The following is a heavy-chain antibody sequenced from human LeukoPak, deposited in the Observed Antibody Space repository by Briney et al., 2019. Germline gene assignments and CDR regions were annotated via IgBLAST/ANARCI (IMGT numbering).Heavy chain of an antibody. CDR1: GGSISSYY. CDR2: IYYSGST. Sequence: SETLSLTCTVSGGSISSYYWSWIRQPPGKGLEWIGYIYYSGSTNYNPSLKSRVTISVDTSKNQFSLKLSSVTAADTAVYYCARTTLRITMIVVVRDQGPFDYWGQGTLVTVSS. D-gene: IGHD3-22*01. CDR3: ARTTLRITMIVVVRDQGPFDY. V-gene: IGHV4-59*12. J-gene: IGHJ4*02.